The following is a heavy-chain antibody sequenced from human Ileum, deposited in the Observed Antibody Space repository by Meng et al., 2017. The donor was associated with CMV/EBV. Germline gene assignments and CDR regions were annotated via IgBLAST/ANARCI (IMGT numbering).Heavy chain of an antibody. J-gene: IGHJ5*01. CDR1: GGSTSSGGFY. CDR2: TYYSGAA. V-gene: IGHV4-31*03. D-gene: IGHD1-7*01. CDR3: ARLNFDNWFDS. Sequence: CTVSGGSTSSGGFYWSWIRQHPGGGLEWIGYTYYSGAAYYNPPLKSRITMSVDTSKNQFSLRLSSVTAADTAVYYCARLNFDNWFDSWGQGTLVTVSS.